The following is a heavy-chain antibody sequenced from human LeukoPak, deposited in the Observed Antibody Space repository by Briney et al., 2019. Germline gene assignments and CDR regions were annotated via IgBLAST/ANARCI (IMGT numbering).Heavy chain of an antibody. J-gene: IGHJ4*02. CDR2: IYTSGST. CDR1: TGSISSYY. CDR3: ARAYSPDFWTDPYYFDY. Sequence: SETLSLTCTVSTGSISSYYWSWIRQPAGKGLEWIGRIYTSGSTNYNPSLKSRVTLSVDTSKNQFSLKLTSVTAADTAVYYCARAYSPDFWTDPYYFDYWGQGTLVTVSS. D-gene: IGHD3/OR15-3a*01. V-gene: IGHV4-4*07.